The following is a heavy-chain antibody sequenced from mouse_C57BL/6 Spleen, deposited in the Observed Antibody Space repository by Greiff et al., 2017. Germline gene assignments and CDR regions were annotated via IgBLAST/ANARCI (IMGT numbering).Heavy chain of an antibody. V-gene: IGHV14-2*01. CDR3: ASRTGAY. Sequence: VQLQQSGAELVKPGASVKLSCTASGFNIKDYYMHWVKQRTEQGLEWIGRIDPEDGETKYAPKFQGKATITADPSSNTAYLQLISLTSEDTAVYYCASRTGAYWGQGTLVTVSA. J-gene: IGHJ3*01. CDR1: GFNIKDYY. CDR2: IDPEDGET.